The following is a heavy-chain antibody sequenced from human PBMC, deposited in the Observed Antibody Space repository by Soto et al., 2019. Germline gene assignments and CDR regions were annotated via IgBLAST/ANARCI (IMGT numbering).Heavy chain of an antibody. Sequence: PGGSLRLSCVVSGFTFSSEWMSWVRQAPGKGLEWVANINQDGSEKNYVDSVKGRFTISRDNAKNSLYLQMNSLRAEDTAVYYCARASHWGQGTLVTVSS. CDR1: GFTFSSEW. CDR3: ARASH. J-gene: IGHJ4*02. CDR2: INQDGSEK. V-gene: IGHV3-7*04.